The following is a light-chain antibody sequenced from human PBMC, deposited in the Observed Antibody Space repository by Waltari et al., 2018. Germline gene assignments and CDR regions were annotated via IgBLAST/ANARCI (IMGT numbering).Light chain of an antibody. CDR3: QKYVRLPAT. Sequence: ELAFAQSPGTLSLSRGGRATLSCRASQSVIRSLAWYQQKPGQAPRLLIYDASSRATGIPDRFSGSGSGTDFSLTISRLEPEDFAVYYCQKYVRLPATFGQGTKVEIK. J-gene: IGKJ1*01. CDR1: QSVIRS. V-gene: IGKV3-20*01. CDR2: DAS.